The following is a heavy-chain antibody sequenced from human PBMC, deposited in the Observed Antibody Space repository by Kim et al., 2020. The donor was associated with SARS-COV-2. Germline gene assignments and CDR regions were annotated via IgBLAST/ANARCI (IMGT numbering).Heavy chain of an antibody. J-gene: IGHJ4*02. CDR2: IWYDGSNT. CDR1: GFTFSNFG. D-gene: IGHD3-22*01. Sequence: GGSLRLSCAASGFTFSNFGMHWVRQAPGKGLEWVAVIWYDGSNTYYADSIKGRFTISRDNSKNTLYLQMNSLRVEDTAVYYCAKSTDYDSSGFYYYFDYWGQETLVTVSS. V-gene: IGHV3-33*06. CDR3: AKSTDYDSSGFYYYFDY.